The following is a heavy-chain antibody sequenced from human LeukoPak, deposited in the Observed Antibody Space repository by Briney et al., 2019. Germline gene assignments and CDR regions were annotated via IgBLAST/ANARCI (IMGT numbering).Heavy chain of an antibody. J-gene: IGHJ5*02. CDR1: GFTFSSYW. D-gene: IGHD6-13*01. CDR3: ASSPYSSSWQFDP. Sequence: GGSLRLSCAASGFTFSSYWMHWVRQAPGKGLGWVSYISSSSSTIYYADSVKGRFTISRDNAKNSLYLQMNSLRAEDTAVYYCASSPYSSSWQFDPWGQGTLVTVSS. V-gene: IGHV3-48*01. CDR2: ISSSSSTI.